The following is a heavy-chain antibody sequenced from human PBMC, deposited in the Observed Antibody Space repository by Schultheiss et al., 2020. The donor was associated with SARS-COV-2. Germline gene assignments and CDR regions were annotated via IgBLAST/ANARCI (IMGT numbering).Heavy chain of an antibody. V-gene: IGHV4-34*01. D-gene: IGHD1-26*01. CDR1: GGSISSYY. CDR3: ARVDGSSSYYYYGMDV. J-gene: IGHJ6*02. CDR2: INHSGST. Sequence: SETLSLTCTVSGGSISSYYWSWVRQPPGKGLEWIGEINHSGSTNYNPSLKSRVTISVDTSKNQFSLKLSSVTAADTAVYYCARVDGSSSYYYYGMDVWGQGTTVTVSS.